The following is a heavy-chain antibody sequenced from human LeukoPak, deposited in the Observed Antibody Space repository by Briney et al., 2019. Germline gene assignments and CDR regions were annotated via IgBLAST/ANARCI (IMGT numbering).Heavy chain of an antibody. CDR1: GFTFSTYW. Sequence: GSLRLSCAASGFTFSTYWMTWVRQAPGKGLEWVGNIKEDGSQTKYADSFRGRFTVSRDNSKNSLFLQMSSLRVEDTAVYYCVRDYPVVNPYWGQGTRVTVSS. D-gene: IGHD3-22*01. CDR3: VRDYPVVNPY. J-gene: IGHJ4*02. CDR2: IKEDGSQT. V-gene: IGHV3-7*01.